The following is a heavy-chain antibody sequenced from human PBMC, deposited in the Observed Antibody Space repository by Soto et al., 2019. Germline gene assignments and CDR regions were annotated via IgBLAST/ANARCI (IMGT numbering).Heavy chain of an antibody. J-gene: IGHJ4*02. D-gene: IGHD2-15*01. CDR2: INSDGSST. CDR3: VRTSLGVAAATREDY. Sequence: EVQLVESGGGLVQPGGSLRLSCAASGFTFSSYWMHWVRQAPGKGLVWVSRINSDGSSTSYADSVKGRFTISRDNAKKTLYLEMHGPRAEDTAAYYCVRTSLGVAAATREDYWGEGTLFTVAS. V-gene: IGHV3-74*01. CDR1: GFTFSSYW.